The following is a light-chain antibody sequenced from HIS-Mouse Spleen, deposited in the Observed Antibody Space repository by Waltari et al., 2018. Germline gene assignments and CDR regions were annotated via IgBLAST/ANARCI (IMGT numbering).Light chain of an antibody. J-gene: IGLJ2*01. V-gene: IGLV2-8*01. Sequence: QSALTQPPSASGSPGQSVTTSCTGTTSDVGGYHYVSWYQQHPGKAPKLLIYEFSKRPSGVPDRFSGSKSGNTASLTVSGLQAEDEADYYCSSYAGSNNFVVFGGGTKLTVL. CDR3: SSYAGSNNFVV. CDR1: TSDVGGYHY. CDR2: EFS.